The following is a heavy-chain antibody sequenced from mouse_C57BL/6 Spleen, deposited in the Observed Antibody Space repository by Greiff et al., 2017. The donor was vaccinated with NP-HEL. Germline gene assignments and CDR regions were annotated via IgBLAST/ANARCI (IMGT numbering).Heavy chain of an antibody. J-gene: IGHJ2*01. D-gene: IGHD2-1*01. CDR3: TRPNYYGNYLDY. Sequence: EVKVVESGEGLVKPGGSLKLSCAASGFTFSSYAMSWVRQTPEKRLEWVAYISSGGDYIYYADTVKGRFTISRDNARNTLYLQMSSLKSEDTAMYYCTRPNYYGNYLDYWGQGTTLTVSS. CDR2: ISSGGDYI. CDR1: GFTFSSYA. V-gene: IGHV5-9-1*02.